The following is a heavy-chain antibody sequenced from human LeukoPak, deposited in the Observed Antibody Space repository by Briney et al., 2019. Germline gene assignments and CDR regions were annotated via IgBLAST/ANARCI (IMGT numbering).Heavy chain of an antibody. Sequence: ASVKVSCKASGYTFTSYDINWVRQATGQGLEWMGWMNPNSGNTGYAQKFQGRVTMTRNTSISTAYMELSSLRSEDTAVYYCVVMITFGGVIVDQVFDYWGQGTLVTVSS. CDR1: GYTFTSYD. CDR3: VVMITFGGVIVDQVFDY. D-gene: IGHD3-16*02. CDR2: MNPNSGNT. J-gene: IGHJ4*02. V-gene: IGHV1-8*01.